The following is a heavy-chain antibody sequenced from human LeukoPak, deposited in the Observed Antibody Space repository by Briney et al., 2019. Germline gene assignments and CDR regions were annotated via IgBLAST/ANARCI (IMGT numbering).Heavy chain of an antibody. D-gene: IGHD3-10*01. CDR3: ARARGDQYSFDN. V-gene: IGHV5-10-1*01. Sequence: GESLKISCKGYGYSFTSYWIIWVRQMPGKGLEWMGRIDPSDSYTNYSPFLQGHVTISADKSISPAYLQWSNVKAADTAMYYFARARGDQYSFDNGGQGTLVTVS. CDR1: GYSFTSYW. J-gene: IGHJ4*02. CDR2: IDPSDSYT.